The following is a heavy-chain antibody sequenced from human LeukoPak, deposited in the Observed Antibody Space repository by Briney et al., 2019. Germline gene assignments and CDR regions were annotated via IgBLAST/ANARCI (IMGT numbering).Heavy chain of an antibody. Sequence: GGSLRLSCAASGFTFSSYAMTWVRQAPGKGLEWPSSISGSGGNTYYAGSVKGRFTISRDNSKNTLYLQLNSLRPDDTAVYYCAKGETTTGWRRGDYWGQGTLVTVSS. CDR2: ISGSGGNT. J-gene: IGHJ4*02. CDR1: GFTFSSYA. CDR3: AKGETTTGWRRGDY. V-gene: IGHV3-23*01. D-gene: IGHD4-11*01.